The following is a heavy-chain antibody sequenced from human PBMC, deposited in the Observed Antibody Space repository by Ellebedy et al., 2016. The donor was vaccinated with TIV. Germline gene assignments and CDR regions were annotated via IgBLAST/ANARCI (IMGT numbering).Heavy chain of an antibody. CDR3: ARGCSSTSCSGDYYYGMTV. CDR2: INPNSGGT. CDR1: GYTFTGYY. J-gene: IGHJ6*02. D-gene: IGHD2-2*01. V-gene: IGHV1-2*02. Sequence: ASVKVSCKASGYTFTGYYMHWVRQAPGQGLEWMGWINPNSGGTNYAQKFQGRVTMTRDTSITTAYMELNRLRSDDTAMYYCARGCSSTSCSGDYYYGMTVWGQGTTVTVSS.